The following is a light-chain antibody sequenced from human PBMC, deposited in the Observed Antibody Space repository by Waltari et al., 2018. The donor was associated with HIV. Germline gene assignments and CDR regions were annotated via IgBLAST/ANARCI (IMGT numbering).Light chain of an antibody. Sequence: QSAPTQPASVSGSPGQSVTISCIGPNADIGSSDHVSRFHQFSSEAPRLLIYDVNKRPSSVSQRFSGSKSNTTAALTISGLQIEDEGDYYCCSYAGKGVVLFGGGTKLTV. CDR3: CSYAGKGVVL. J-gene: IGLJ2*01. CDR2: DVN. V-gene: IGLV2-23*02. CDR1: NADIGSSDH.